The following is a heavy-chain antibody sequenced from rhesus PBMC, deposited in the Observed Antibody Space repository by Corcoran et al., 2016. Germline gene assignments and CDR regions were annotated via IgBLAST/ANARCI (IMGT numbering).Heavy chain of an antibody. CDR3: ARKGNFDY. CDR2: SYPDDSET. D-gene: IGHD5-42*01. Sequence: EVQLVQSGAEVKRPGESLRLSCKTSGYSFTSSWISWVRQMPGKGLECSGSSYPDDSETRYKPSFQGHVTISADKSISTTYLQWSSLKASDTATYYCARKGNFDYWGQGVLVTVSS. V-gene: IGHV5S1*01. J-gene: IGHJ4*01. CDR1: GYSFTSSW.